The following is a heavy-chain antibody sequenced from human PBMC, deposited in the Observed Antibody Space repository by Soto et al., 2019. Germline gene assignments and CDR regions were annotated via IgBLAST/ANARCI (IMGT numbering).Heavy chain of an antibody. CDR1: GGSITSYY. Sequence: QVPLQESGPGLVTPSETLSLTCTVSGGSITSYYWSWIRQPPGKGLEWIWYISNSGSTNYNPSLKVRVTISVDTSKIQFSLTLSSVSAADTAVYYCASLQNWFDPWGQGTLVTVSS. CDR2: ISNSGST. CDR3: ASLQNWFDP. J-gene: IGHJ5*02. V-gene: IGHV4-59*01.